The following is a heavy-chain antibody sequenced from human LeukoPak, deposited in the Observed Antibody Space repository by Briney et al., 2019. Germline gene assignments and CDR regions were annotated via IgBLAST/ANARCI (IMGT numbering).Heavy chain of an antibody. CDR1: GGSFSGYY. CDR2: INHSGST. D-gene: IGHD3-10*02. CDR3: ARVRHYYVPDY. Sequence: SETLSLTCAVYGGSFSGYYWSWIRHPPGKGLEWIGEINHSGSTNYNPSLKSRVTISVDTSKNKFSLKLSSVTAADTAVYYCARVRHYYVPDYWGQGTLVTVSS. V-gene: IGHV4-34*01. J-gene: IGHJ4*02.